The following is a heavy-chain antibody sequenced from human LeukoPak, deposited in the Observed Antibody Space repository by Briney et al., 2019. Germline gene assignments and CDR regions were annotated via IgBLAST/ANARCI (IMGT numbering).Heavy chain of an antibody. CDR3: AREDPQTTVPEGLDV. J-gene: IGHJ6*02. CDR2: VYYSGTT. CDR1: GGSIGSYY. Sequence: SETLSLTCAVSGGSIGSYYWSWLRQPPGRGLEWIGYVYYSGTTNYNPSLKSRVTISVDTSKNQFSLKLTSVTAADTAVYYCAREDPQTTVPEGLDVWGQGTTVTVSS. D-gene: IGHD4-17*01. V-gene: IGHV4-59*01.